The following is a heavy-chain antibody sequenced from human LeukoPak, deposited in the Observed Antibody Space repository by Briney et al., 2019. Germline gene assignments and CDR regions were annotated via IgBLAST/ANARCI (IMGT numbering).Heavy chain of an antibody. CDR2: ISSSSSYI. Sequence: PGGSLRLSCAASGFTFSSYSMNWVRQAPGKGLEWVSSISSSSSYIYYADSVKGRFTISRDNAKNSLYPQMNSLRAEDTAVYYCARARGPDSSGYYKVDYWGQGTLVTVSS. D-gene: IGHD3-22*01. CDR1: GFTFSSYS. CDR3: ARARGPDSSGYYKVDY. V-gene: IGHV3-21*01. J-gene: IGHJ4*02.